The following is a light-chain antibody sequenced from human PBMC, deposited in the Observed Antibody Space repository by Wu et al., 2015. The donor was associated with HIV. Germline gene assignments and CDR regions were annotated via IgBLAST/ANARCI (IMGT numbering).Light chain of an antibody. CDR3: QQFHSYPMA. Sequence: AIQLTQSPPSLSAFVGDRVTITCRASQDISSALAWYQQRPGKSPKLLIYDASNLESGVTSRFSGSGSGTDFTLTINSLRPEDLATYYCQQFHSYPMAFGQGTRLKIK. CDR1: QDISSA. V-gene: IGKV1-13*02. J-gene: IGKJ5*01. CDR2: DAS.